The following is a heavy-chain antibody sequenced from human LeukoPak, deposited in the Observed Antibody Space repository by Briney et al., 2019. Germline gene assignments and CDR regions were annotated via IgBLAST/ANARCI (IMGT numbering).Heavy chain of an antibody. CDR1: GFSFDDYD. Sequence: GGSLRLSCAASGFSFDDYDMSWVRHAPGKGLEWASGINWNGGSRGYIDSVKGRFTISRDNAKNSLYLQMNSLRAEDTAVYYCARDSSEMSYNYYYYYMDVWGKGTTVTVSS. CDR3: ARDSSEMSYNYYYYYMDV. D-gene: IGHD2-2*01. J-gene: IGHJ6*03. V-gene: IGHV3-20*04. CDR2: INWNGGSR.